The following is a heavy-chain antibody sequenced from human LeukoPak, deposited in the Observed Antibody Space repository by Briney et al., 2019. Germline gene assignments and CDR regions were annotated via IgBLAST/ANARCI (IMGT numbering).Heavy chain of an antibody. J-gene: IGHJ4*02. Sequence: ASVKVSCKASGYTFTSYGISWVRQAPGQGLEWMGWISAYNGNTNYAQKLQGRVTMTTDTSTSTAYMELRSLRSDDTAVYYCARDHDYSLYDYVWGSYLFDYWGQGTLVTVSS. CDR3: ARDHDYSLYDYVWGSYLFDY. D-gene: IGHD3-16*02. V-gene: IGHV1-18*01. CDR1: GYTFTSYG. CDR2: ISAYNGNT.